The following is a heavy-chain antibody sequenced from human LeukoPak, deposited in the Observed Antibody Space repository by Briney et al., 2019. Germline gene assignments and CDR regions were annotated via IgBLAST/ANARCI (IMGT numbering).Heavy chain of an antibody. V-gene: IGHV3-9*01. Sequence: GGSLRLSCVASGFNFNDYAIHWIRQVPGRGLEWVSGISWNSASMGYVDSVKGRFTISRDNAKNSLYLQMNSLRAEDTAVYYCARDSDSSGWLDYYMDVWGKGTTVTISS. CDR2: ISWNSASM. CDR1: GFNFNDYA. D-gene: IGHD6-19*01. J-gene: IGHJ6*03. CDR3: ARDSDSSGWLDYYMDV.